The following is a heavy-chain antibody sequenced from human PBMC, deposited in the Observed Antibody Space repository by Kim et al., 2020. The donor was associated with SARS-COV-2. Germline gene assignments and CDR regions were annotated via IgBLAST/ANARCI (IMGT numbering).Heavy chain of an antibody. CDR3: ARDAQYYDILTGYSPLDY. Sequence: KGRFTISRDNSKNTLYLQMNSLRAEDTAVYYCARDAQYYDILTGYSPLDYWGQGTLVTVSS. D-gene: IGHD3-9*01. J-gene: IGHJ4*02. V-gene: IGHV3-30*07.